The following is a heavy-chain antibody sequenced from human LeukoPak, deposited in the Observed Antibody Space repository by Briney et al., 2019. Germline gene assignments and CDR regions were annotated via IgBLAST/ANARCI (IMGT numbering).Heavy chain of an antibody. Sequence: QPGGSLRLSCAASGFSLTTYAMGWVRQAPGKGLEWVSVISDRGDSTYYADSVKGRFTISRDSSKNTLYLQMNSLGGEDTALYYCAKGRWGLTINNFDLWGQGTMVTVSS. CDR1: GFSLTTYA. D-gene: IGHD2-21*02. J-gene: IGHJ3*01. CDR2: ISDRGDST. CDR3: AKGRWGLTINNFDL. V-gene: IGHV3-23*01.